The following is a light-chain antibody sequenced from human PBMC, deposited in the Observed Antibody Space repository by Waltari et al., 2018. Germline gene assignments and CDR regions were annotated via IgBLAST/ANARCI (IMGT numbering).Light chain of an antibody. J-gene: IGLJ2*01. Sequence: QSALTQPASVSGSPGQSINISCTGTNSDICGYNFVSLYQQHPGKAPRLMIYDVNKRPSGVSNRFSGSKSGNTASLTISGLQADDEADYYCTSFTSTTSYVVFGGGTNLTV. CDR3: TSFTSTTSYVV. CDR1: NSDICGYNF. CDR2: DVN. V-gene: IGLV2-14*03.